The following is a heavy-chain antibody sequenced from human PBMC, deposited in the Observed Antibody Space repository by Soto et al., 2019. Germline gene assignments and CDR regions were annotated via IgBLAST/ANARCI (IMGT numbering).Heavy chain of an antibody. Sequence: GGSLRLSCAASGFAFSGYTMTWVRQAPGKGLEWVSTITSSGGSTFYADSVRGRFTISRDNSQNTLYMQMNSLRAEDTAVYYCARGGLRHFDCWGQGTLVTVSS. CDR2: ITSSGGST. CDR1: GFAFSGYT. D-gene: IGHD4-17*01. V-gene: IGHV3-23*01. CDR3: ARGGLRHFDC. J-gene: IGHJ4*02.